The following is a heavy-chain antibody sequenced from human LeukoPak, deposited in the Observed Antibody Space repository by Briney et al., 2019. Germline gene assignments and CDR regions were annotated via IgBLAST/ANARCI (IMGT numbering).Heavy chain of an antibody. V-gene: IGHV3-23*01. CDR2: ISGSGGST. CDR3: ARDLGGSLDY. CDR1: GFTLSSYA. J-gene: IGHJ4*02. D-gene: IGHD1-26*01. Sequence: GGSLRLSCAASGFTLSSYAMSWVRQAPGKGLEWVSGISGSGGSTDYGDSVKGRFTISRDNSKNTLYLQMNSLRAEDTAVYYCARDLGGSLDYWGQGTLVTVSS.